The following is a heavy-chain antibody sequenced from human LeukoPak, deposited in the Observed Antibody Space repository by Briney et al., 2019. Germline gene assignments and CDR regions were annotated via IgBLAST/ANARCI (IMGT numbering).Heavy chain of an antibody. D-gene: IGHD2-2*02. V-gene: IGHV3-49*04. CDR1: GFTVSSNY. Sequence: PGGSLRLSCAASGFTVSSNYMSWVRQAPGKGLEWVGFIRSKAYGGTTEYAASVKGRFTISRDDSKSIAYLQMNSLKTEDTAVYYCTRAPSLYCSSTSCYTGTLDYWGQGTLVTVSS. CDR3: TRAPSLYCSSTSCYTGTLDY. J-gene: IGHJ4*02. CDR2: IRSKAYGGTT.